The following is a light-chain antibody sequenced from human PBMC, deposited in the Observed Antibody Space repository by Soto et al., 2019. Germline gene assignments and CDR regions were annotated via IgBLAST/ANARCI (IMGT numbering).Light chain of an antibody. Sequence: EIGLTQSPGTLSLAPGERATLSCRASQSFNSISLAWYQQKPDQPPSLLSYGASSRATGIPDRSSGSGSGTDFNLTISRLEPEDFAVYYFQQLGSSQWQFGQGTTV. CDR2: GAS. V-gene: IGKV3-20*01. J-gene: IGKJ1*01. CDR1: QSFNSIS. CDR3: QQLGSSQWQ.